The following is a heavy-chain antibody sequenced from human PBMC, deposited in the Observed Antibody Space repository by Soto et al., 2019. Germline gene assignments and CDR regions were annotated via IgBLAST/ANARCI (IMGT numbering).Heavy chain of an antibody. V-gene: IGHV3-20*01. D-gene: IGHD3-3*01. CDR3: ARDGAPVTIVGVEPRNWFDP. Sequence: EVQLVESGGGVVRPGGSLRLSCAASGFTFDDYGMSWVRQAPGKGLEWVSGINWNGGSTGYADSVKGRFTISRDNAKNSLYLQMNSLRAEDTALYHWARDGAPVTIVGVEPRNWFDPWGQGTLVTVSS. CDR1: GFTFDDYG. J-gene: IGHJ5*02. CDR2: INWNGGST.